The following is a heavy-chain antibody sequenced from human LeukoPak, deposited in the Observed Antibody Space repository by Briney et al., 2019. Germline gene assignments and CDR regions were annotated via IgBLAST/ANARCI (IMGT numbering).Heavy chain of an antibody. CDR2: IYYLGST. CDR3: ARHVYPGRSSKPPPFEI. Sequence: PSETLSLTCTVSGGSISSYYWSWIRQPPGKGLEWIGYIYYLGSTSYSPSLKSRITISVDTPKNQFSLRLTSVTAADTAVYYCARHVYPGRSSKPPPFEIWGQGTMVTVSS. D-gene: IGHD5/OR15-5a*01. J-gene: IGHJ3*02. V-gene: IGHV4-59*08. CDR1: GGSISSYY.